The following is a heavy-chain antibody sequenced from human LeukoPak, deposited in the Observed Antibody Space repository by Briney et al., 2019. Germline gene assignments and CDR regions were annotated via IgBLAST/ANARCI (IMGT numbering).Heavy chain of an antibody. Sequence: GASVKVSCKASGYTFTSYGISWVRQAPGQGLEWMGWISAYNGNTNYAQKLQGRVTMTTDTSTSTAYMELRSLRSDDTAVYYCARSESQGSYNRMVVNYFDYWGQGTLVTVSS. J-gene: IGHJ4*02. CDR2: ISAYNGNT. CDR3: ARSESQGSYNRMVVNYFDY. D-gene: IGHD3-10*01. V-gene: IGHV1-18*01. CDR1: GYTFTSYG.